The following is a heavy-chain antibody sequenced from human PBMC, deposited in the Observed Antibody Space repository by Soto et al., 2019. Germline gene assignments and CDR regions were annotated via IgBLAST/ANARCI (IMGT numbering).Heavy chain of an antibody. J-gene: IGHJ4*02. CDR3: ARGTVTSFFDY. D-gene: IGHD4-17*01. CDR2: IYYSGST. CDR1: GGSISSYY. Sequence: PSETLSLTCTVSGGSISSYYWSWIRRPPGKGLEWIGYIYYSGSTNYNPSLKSRVTISVDTSKNQFSLKLSSVTAADTAVYYCARGTVTSFFDYWGQGTLVTVSS. V-gene: IGHV4-59*01.